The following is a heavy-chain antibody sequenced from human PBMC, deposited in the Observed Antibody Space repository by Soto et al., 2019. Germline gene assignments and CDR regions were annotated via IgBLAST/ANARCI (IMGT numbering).Heavy chain of an antibody. CDR1: GFTFTSSA. Sequence: ASVKVSCKASGFTFTSSAVQWVRQARGQRLEWIGWIVVGSGNTNYAQKFQERVTITRDMSTSTAYMELSSLRSEDTAVYYCATDIVVVPAAGYYYYGMDVWGQGTTVTVSS. CDR2: IVVGSGNT. D-gene: IGHD2-2*01. J-gene: IGHJ6*02. CDR3: ATDIVVVPAAGYYYYGMDV. V-gene: IGHV1-58*01.